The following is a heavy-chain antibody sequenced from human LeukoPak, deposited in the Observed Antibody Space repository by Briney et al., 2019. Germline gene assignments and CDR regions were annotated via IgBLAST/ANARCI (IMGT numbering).Heavy chain of an antibody. CDR3: ARSGVLRFLEWLESAAGFDY. CDR1: GYTFTSYA. V-gene: IGHV7-4-1*02. CDR2: INTNTGNP. Sequence: ASVKVSCKASGYTFTSYAMNWVRQAPGQGHEWMGWINTNTGNPTYAQGFTGRFVFSLDTSVSTAYLQISSLKAEDTAVYYCARSGVLRFLEWLESAAGFDYWGQGTLVTVSS. J-gene: IGHJ4*02. D-gene: IGHD3-3*01.